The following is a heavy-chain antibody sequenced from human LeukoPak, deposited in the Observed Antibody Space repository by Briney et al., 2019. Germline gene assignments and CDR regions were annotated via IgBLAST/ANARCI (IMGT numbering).Heavy chain of an antibody. Sequence: PSETLSLTCTVSGDSISSHYRGWIRQSPGQGLEWIGYVYFTGSTNYHPPLKSRVTISIDTSKTQFSLRLSSVTAADTAVYYCARMNGNYDILNWGQGTLVTVSS. CDR2: VYFTGST. CDR1: GDSISSHY. D-gene: IGHD3-9*01. J-gene: IGHJ4*02. CDR3: ARMNGNYDILN. V-gene: IGHV4-59*08.